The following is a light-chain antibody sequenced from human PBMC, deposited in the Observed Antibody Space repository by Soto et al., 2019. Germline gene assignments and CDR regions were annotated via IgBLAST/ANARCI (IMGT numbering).Light chain of an antibody. J-gene: IGLJ2*01. CDR3: HSQYSSLSGSV. V-gene: IGLV1-40*01. Sequence: QSVLTQPPSVSGAPGQRVTISCTGSNSNIGAGYDVHWYQQLPGTAPKLLIYYNNIRPSGVPDRFSGSKSGTSASLAITGLQAEDEADYYCHSQYSSLSGSVFGGGTKVTVL. CDR1: NSNIGAGYD. CDR2: YNN.